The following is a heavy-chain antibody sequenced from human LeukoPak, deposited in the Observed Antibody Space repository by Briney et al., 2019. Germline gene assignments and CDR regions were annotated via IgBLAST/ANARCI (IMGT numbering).Heavy chain of an antibody. Sequence: GWSLRLSCAASVFTFSTYGLHWVGQAPGRALEGVAVIWYDGSKAYYADSVTGRFTISRDNSKNTLYLQMNSLRAEETAVYYCAKDRKPKTKIVVIDDYWGQGTLVTVSS. J-gene: IGHJ4*02. D-gene: IGHD3-22*01. V-gene: IGHV3-33*06. CDR3: AKDRKPKTKIVVIDDY. CDR2: IWYDGSKA. CDR1: VFTFSTYG.